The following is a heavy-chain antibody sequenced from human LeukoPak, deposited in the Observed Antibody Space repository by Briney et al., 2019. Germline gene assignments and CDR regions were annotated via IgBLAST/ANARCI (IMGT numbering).Heavy chain of an antibody. CDR2: IWYDGSNE. Sequence: QSGGSLILSCAASGFTFSSYAMHWVRQAPGKGLEWVAVIWYDGSNENYADSVRGRFTVSRDNSKNTLYLHMNSVRAEDTAVYYCARDYDFWSGPYGMDVWGQGTTVTVSS. D-gene: IGHD3-3*01. CDR3: ARDYDFWSGPYGMDV. V-gene: IGHV3-33*01. J-gene: IGHJ6*02. CDR1: GFTFSSYA.